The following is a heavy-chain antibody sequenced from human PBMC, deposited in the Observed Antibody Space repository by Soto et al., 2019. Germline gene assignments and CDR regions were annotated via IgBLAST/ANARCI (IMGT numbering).Heavy chain of an antibody. CDR1: EFSFSDYY. D-gene: IGHD1-1*01. J-gene: IGHJ3*02. Sequence: GGSLRLSCVASEFSFSDYYMSWIRQAPGKGLEWLSNISPSSSYTNYADSVKGRLTISRDNAKNSLYLQMSSLRAEDTAVYFFARFRWASGAFDIWDQATMVTVS. CDR2: ISPSSSYT. V-gene: IGHV3-11*06. CDR3: ARFRWASGAFDI.